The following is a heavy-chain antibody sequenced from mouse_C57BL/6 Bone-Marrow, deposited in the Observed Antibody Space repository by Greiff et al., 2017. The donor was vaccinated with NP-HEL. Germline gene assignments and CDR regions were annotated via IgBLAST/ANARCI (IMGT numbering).Heavy chain of an antibody. V-gene: IGHV5-16*01. CDR1: GFTFSDYY. D-gene: IGHD2-3*01. Sequence: EVKVVESEGGLVQPGSSMKLSCTASGFTFSDYYMAWVRQVPEKGLEWVANINYDGSSTYYLDSLKSRFIISRDNAKNILYLQMSSLKSEDTATYYCAREGMGFLYAMDYWGQGTSVTVSS. CDR3: AREGMGFLYAMDY. CDR2: INYDGSST. J-gene: IGHJ4*01.